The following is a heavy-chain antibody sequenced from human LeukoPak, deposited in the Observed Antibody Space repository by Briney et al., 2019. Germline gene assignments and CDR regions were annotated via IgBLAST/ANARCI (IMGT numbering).Heavy chain of an antibody. CDR3: ARFTSRNYYDSSGSDY. Sequence: ASVKVSCKASGYTFTNYYMHWVRQAPGQGLEWMGIINPSGGNTNYAQNFQGRVTMTTDTSTSTAYMELRSLRSDDTAVYYCARFTSRNYYDSSGSDYWGQGTLVTVSS. V-gene: IGHV1-46*01. D-gene: IGHD3-22*01. J-gene: IGHJ4*02. CDR1: GYTFTNYY. CDR2: INPSGGNT.